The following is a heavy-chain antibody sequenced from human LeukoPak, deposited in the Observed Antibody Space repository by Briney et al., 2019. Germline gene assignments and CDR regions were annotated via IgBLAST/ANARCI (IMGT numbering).Heavy chain of an antibody. Sequence: PSETLSLTCTVSGGSISSYYWSWIRQPPGKGLEWIGYIYYSGRSTNYNPSLKSRVTISVDTSKNQFSLKLTSVTAADTAVYYCARYQTGTMFAVWGQGTLVTISS. CDR2: IYYSGRST. CDR3: ARYQTGTMFAV. J-gene: IGHJ4*02. V-gene: IGHV4-59*01. CDR1: GGSISSYY. D-gene: IGHD1/OR15-1a*01.